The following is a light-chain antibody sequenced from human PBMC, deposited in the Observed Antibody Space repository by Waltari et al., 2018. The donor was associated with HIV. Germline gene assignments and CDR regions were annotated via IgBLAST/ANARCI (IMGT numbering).Light chain of an antibody. V-gene: IGLV1-47*01. CDR3: AAWDDSLSGYV. Sequence: QSVLTPPPSASGTPGQRVTIPCSGGSSNIGSNYVFWYQLLPGTAPKLLVYRNDQRPSGVPDRLSGSKSGTSASLAISGLRSEDEADYYCAAWDDSLSGYVFGTGTKVTVL. J-gene: IGLJ1*01. CDR2: RND. CDR1: SSNIGSNY.